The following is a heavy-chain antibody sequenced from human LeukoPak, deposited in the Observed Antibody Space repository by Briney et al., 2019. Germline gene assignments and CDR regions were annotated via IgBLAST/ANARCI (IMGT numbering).Heavy chain of an antibody. CDR2: IYSGTTT. J-gene: IGHJ4*02. V-gene: IGHV3-66*01. CDR3: VRVASRAFDY. CDR1: RFTVSSNY. Sequence: PGGSLRLSCAASRFTVSSNYMSWVRQAPGKGLEWVSIIYSGTTTYYADSVKGRFTISRDNSKSTLYLQMSSLRAEDTAVYYCVRVASRAFDYWGQGTLVTVSS.